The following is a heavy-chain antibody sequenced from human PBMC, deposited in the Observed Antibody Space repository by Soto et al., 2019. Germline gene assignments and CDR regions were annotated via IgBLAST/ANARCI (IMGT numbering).Heavy chain of an antibody. V-gene: IGHV4-34*01. J-gene: IGHJ4*02. Sequence: QVQLQQWGAGLLKPSETLSLTCAVYGGSFSGYYWSWIRQPPGKGLEWIGEINHSGSTNYNPSLKSRVTISVDTSKNQFSLKLSSVTAADTAVYYCAGGPMEWLQPRPVDYWGQGTLVTVSS. D-gene: IGHD5-12*01. CDR3: AGGPMEWLQPRPVDY. CDR1: GGSFSGYY. CDR2: INHSGST.